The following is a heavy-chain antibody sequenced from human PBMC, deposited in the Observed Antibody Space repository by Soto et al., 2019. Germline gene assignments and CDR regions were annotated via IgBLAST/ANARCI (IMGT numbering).Heavy chain of an antibody. CDR3: ARLVYGDYPEAPHYGMDV. CDR1: GYSFTSYW. D-gene: IGHD4-17*01. V-gene: IGHV5-51*01. Sequence: GESLKISCKGSGYSFTSYWIGWVRQMPGKGLEWMGIIYPGDSDTRYSPSFQGQVTISADKSISTAYLQWSSLKASDTAMYYCARLVYGDYPEAPHYGMDVWGQGTTVTVSS. CDR2: IYPGDSDT. J-gene: IGHJ6*02.